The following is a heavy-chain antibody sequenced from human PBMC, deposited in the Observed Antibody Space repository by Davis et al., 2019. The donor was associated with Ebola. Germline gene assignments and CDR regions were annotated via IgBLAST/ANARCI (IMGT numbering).Heavy chain of an antibody. J-gene: IGHJ6*02. V-gene: IGHV4-31*03. D-gene: IGHD4-11*01. CDR3: ARAGDDYSNQYYYYGMDV. Sequence: PSETLSLTCTVSGGSISSGGYYWSWIRQHPGKGLEWIGYIYYSGSTYYNPSLKSRVTISVDTSKNQFSLKLSSVTAADTAVYYCARAGDDYSNQYYYYGMDVWGQGTTVTVSS. CDR1: GGSISSGGYY. CDR2: IYYSGST.